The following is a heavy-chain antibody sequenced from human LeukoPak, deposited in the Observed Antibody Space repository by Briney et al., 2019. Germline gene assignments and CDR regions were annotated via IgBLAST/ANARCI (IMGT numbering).Heavy chain of an antibody. Sequence: GGSLRLSCAASGFIIISYRMSWVRQAPGKGLEWVANIKQDGREKYYVDSVKGRFTISRDNAKNSMYLQMSSLRAEDTAVYYCARVRDGYKRPKLSSYYYMDVWGKGTTVTISS. J-gene: IGHJ6*03. CDR1: GFIIISYR. V-gene: IGHV3-7*01. D-gene: IGHD5-24*01. CDR3: ARVRDGYKRPKLSSYYYMDV. CDR2: IKQDGREK.